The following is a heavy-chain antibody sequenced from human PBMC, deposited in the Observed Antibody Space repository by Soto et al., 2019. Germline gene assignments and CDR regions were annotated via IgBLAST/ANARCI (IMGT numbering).Heavy chain of an antibody. V-gene: IGHV3-23*01. CDR2: ISGSGGRS. CDR1: GFTFSNYA. D-gene: IGHD3-16*01. CDR3: AKAYFVWSSEQPYYFDY. Sequence: TXXSVRLSFAASGFTFSNYAMPWVRQGPGKGLEWVSGISGSGGRSYYADSVKGRFTIPRDNSKSTLYLQMNSLRAEDKAVYYCAKAYFVWSSEQPYYFDYWGQGTLVTVSS. J-gene: IGHJ4*02.